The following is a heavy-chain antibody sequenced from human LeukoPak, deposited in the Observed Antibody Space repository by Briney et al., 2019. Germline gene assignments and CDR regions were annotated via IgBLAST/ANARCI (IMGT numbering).Heavy chain of an antibody. D-gene: IGHD6-19*01. CDR1: GFTFSSYA. CDR2: IYGGGDT. V-gene: IGHV3-23*03. CDR3: AKGPLIEVAGTTWDY. Sequence: GGSLRLSCAASGFTFSSYAMGWVRQAPGKGLEWVSVIYGGGDTNYADSVKGRFTISRDNSKNTLYLQMNSLRVEDTAVYYCAKGPLIEVAGTTWDYWGQGTLVTVSS. J-gene: IGHJ4*02.